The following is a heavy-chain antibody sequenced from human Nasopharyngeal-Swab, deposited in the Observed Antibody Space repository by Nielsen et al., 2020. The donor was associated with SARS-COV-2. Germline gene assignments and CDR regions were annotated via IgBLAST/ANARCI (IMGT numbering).Heavy chain of an antibody. Sequence: WIRQPPGKGLEWVAVISYDGSNKYYADPVKGRFTISRDNSKNTLYLQMNSLRAEDTAVYYCAKGGYSGYDPLGMDVWGQGTTVTVSS. V-gene: IGHV3-30*18. D-gene: IGHD5-12*01. J-gene: IGHJ6*02. CDR3: AKGGYSGYDPLGMDV. CDR2: ISYDGSNK.